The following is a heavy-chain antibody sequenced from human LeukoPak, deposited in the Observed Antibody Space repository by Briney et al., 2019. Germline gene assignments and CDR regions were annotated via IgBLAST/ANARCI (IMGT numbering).Heavy chain of an antibody. CDR3: ARGDTAMVYYFDY. CDR1: GFTFSSYA. J-gene: IGHJ4*02. CDR2: ISGTGSST. D-gene: IGHD5-18*01. V-gene: IGHV3-23*01. Sequence: GGSLRLSCAASGFTFSSYAMGWVRQAPGKGLEWVSTISGTGSSTYYADSVKGRFTISRDSSKNTLYLQMNSLRAEDTAVYYCARGDTAMVYYFDYWGQGTLVTVSS.